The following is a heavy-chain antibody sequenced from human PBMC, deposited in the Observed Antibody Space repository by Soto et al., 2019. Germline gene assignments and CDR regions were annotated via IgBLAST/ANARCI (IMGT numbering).Heavy chain of an antibody. D-gene: IGHD1-1*01. J-gene: IGHJ6*02. CDR1: GYTFTSYA. Sequence: GASVKVSCKASGYTFTSYAMHWVRQAPGQRLEWMGWINAGNGNTKYSQKFQGRVTITRDTSASTAYMELSSLRSEDTAVYYCASWTLTQQEGDDLSSRPNYYYYGMDVWGQGTTVTVSS. V-gene: IGHV1-3*01. CDR3: ASWTLTQQEGDDLSSRPNYYYYGMDV. CDR2: INAGNGNT.